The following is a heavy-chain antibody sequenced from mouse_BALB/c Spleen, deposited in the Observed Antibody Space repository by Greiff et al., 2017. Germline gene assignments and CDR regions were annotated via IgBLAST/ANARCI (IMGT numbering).Heavy chain of an antibody. Sequence: EVQLVESGGGLVQPGGSLKLSCAASGFTFSSYGMSWVRQTPDKRLELVATINSNGGSTYYPDSVKGRLTISRDNAKNTRYLKMSSLKSEDTAMYYCARALYYGYLDYWGRGTTLTVST. J-gene: IGHJ2*01. CDR1: GFTFSSYG. CDR3: ARALYYGYLDY. V-gene: IGHV5-6-3*01. CDR2: INSNGGST. D-gene: IGHD2-1*01.